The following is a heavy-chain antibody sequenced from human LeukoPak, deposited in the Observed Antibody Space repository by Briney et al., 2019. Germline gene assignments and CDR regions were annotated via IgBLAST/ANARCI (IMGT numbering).Heavy chain of an antibody. V-gene: IGHV4-61*02. CDR2: IYFSGST. CDR3: AIEEFTTRRYVGFDF. D-gene: IGHD1-1*01. Sequence: PSETLSLTXSVSGGSISSNGFYWSWIRQPAGKGLEWIGRIYFSGSTHYNPSLKSRVTISLDTSKNQFSLKLTSVTAADTAVYYCAIEEFTTRRYVGFDFWGQGMVVTVSS. J-gene: IGHJ4*02. CDR1: GGSISSNGFY.